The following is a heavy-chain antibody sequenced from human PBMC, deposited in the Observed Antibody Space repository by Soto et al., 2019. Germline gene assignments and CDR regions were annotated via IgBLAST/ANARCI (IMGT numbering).Heavy chain of an antibody. CDR3: ASGNFQRPVTTRCEWVYYYGMDV. Sequence: SVKVSCKASGGTFSSYAISWVRQAPGQGLEWMGGIIPIFGTANYAQKFQGRVTITADESTSTAYMELSSLRSEDTAVYYCASGNFQRPVTTRCEWVYYYGMDVWGQGTTVTVSS. CDR1: GGTFSSYA. J-gene: IGHJ6*02. V-gene: IGHV1-69*13. CDR2: IIPIFGTA. D-gene: IGHD4-4*01.